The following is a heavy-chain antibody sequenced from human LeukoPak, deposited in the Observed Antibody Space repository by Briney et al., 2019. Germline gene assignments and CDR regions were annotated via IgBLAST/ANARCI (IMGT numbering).Heavy chain of an antibody. CDR3: ARGLRFLEWYNYYYMDV. J-gene: IGHJ6*03. Sequence: SETLSLTCTVSGGSISSYYWSWIRQPPGKGLEWIGYIYYSGSTNYNPSLKSRVTISVDTSKNQFSLKLSSVTAADTAVYYCARGLRFLEWYNYYYMDVWGKGTTVTVSS. CDR2: IYYSGST. D-gene: IGHD3-3*01. V-gene: IGHV4-59*01. CDR1: GGSISSYY.